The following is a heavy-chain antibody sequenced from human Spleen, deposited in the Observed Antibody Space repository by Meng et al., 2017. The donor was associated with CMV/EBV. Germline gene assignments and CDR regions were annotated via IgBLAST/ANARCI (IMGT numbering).Heavy chain of an antibody. CDR3: ARVWCNSGGCLDFDY. CDR2: INPSDGTT. CDR1: GNAFTTYF. J-gene: IGHJ4*02. D-gene: IGHD2/OR15-2a*01. V-gene: IGHV1-46*01. Sequence: VQLVHSGAEVKQPAASRRVSCETTGNAFTTYFMHWVRQAPGQGLEWMGIINPSDGTTSYAQKFQGRATITRDTSTNTIYMELRSLRYEDTAFYYCARVWCNSGGCLDFDYWGQGTLVTVSS.